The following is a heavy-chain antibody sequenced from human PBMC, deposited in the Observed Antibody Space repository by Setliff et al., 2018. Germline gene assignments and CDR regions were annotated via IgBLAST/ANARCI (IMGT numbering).Heavy chain of an antibody. CDR2: INPIFGTA. V-gene: IGHV1-69*13. J-gene: IGHJ6*03. Sequence: SVKVSCKTSGGTFSTFGIHWVRQAPGQGLVWMGGINPIFGTAHYAQKFQGRVTITADESTSTAYMELSSLRSEDTAVYYCARESGSPRYMDVWGQGSPVTVSS. CDR3: ARESGSPRYMDV. D-gene: IGHD3-3*01. CDR1: GGTFSTFG.